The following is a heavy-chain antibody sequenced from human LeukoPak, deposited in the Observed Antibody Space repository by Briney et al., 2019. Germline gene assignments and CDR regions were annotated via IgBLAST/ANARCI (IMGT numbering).Heavy chain of an antibody. CDR2: ISYDGSNK. V-gene: IGHV3-30-3*01. CDR3: ARTYSSSYYDAFDI. D-gene: IGHD6-6*01. Sequence: PGGSLRLSCEASGITFSSYAMHWVRQAPGKGLEWVAVISYDGSNKYYADSVKGRFTISRDNSKNTLYLQMNSLRADDTAIYYCARTYSSSYYDAFDIWGQGTMVTVSS. J-gene: IGHJ3*02. CDR1: GITFSSYA.